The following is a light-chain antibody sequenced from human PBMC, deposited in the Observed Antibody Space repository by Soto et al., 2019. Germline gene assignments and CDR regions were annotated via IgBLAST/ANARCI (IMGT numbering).Light chain of an antibody. CDR3: KQYNSYST. V-gene: IGKV1-5*01. J-gene: IGKJ2*01. CDR1: QSISSW. Sequence: DIQMTQSPSTLSASVGDRVTITCRASQSISSWLAWYQQKPGKAPKLLIYDASSLESGVPSRFSGSGSGTDFTLTISSLQPDEFATYYCKQYNSYSTFGQGTKLEIK. CDR2: DAS.